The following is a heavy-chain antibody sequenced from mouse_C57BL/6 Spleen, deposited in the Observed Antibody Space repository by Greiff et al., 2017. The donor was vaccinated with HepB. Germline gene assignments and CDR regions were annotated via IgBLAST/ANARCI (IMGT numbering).Heavy chain of an antibody. CDR1: GYTFTSYW. V-gene: IGHV1-50*01. Sequence: QVQLQQPGAEPVKPGASVKLSCKASGYTFTSYWMQWVKQRPGQGLEWIGEIDPSDSYTNYNQKFKGKATLTVDTSSSTAYMQLSSLTSEDSAVYYCAIGYGNYFDYWGQGTTLTVSS. D-gene: IGHD2-10*02. CDR2: IDPSDSYT. CDR3: AIGYGNYFDY. J-gene: IGHJ2*01.